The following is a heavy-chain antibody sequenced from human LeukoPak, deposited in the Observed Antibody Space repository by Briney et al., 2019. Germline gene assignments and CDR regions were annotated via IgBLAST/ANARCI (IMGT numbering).Heavy chain of an antibody. J-gene: IGHJ4*02. Sequence: ASVKVSCKASGYTFTSYGIGWVRQAPGQGLEWRGWISAYNGNTNYAQKLQGRVTMTTDTSTSTAYMELRSLRSDDTAVYYCARAARCSGGSCRQIYFDYWGQGTLVTVSS. CDR3: ARAARCSGGSCRQIYFDY. CDR2: ISAYNGNT. V-gene: IGHV1-18*01. D-gene: IGHD2-15*01. CDR1: GYTFTSYG.